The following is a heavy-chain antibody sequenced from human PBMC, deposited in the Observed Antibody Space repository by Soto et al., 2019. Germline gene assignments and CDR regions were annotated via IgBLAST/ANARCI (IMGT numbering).Heavy chain of an antibody. CDR3: ANRSRRRTSDPFDY. Sequence: QITLKESGPTLVKPTQTLTLTCTFSGFSLSTSGVGVGWIRQPPGKALEWLALIYWDDDKRYSPSLKSRLTITKDTSKNQVVLTMTNMDPVDTATYYCANRSRRRTSDPFDYWGQGTLVTVSS. CDR1: GFSLSTSGVG. CDR2: IYWDDDK. J-gene: IGHJ4*02. V-gene: IGHV2-5*02.